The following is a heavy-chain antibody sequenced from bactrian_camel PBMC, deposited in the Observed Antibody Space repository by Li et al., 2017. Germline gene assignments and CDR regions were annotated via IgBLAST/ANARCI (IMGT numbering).Heavy chain of an antibody. J-gene: IGHJ4*01. CDR2: IQRDGTA. CDR1: GQIYSSDC. D-gene: IGHD2*01. Sequence: HVQLVESGGGSVQTGGSLRLSCVASGQIYSSDCMGWFRQGPGKQRDGVARIQRDGTAIYADSVKGRFTVTKDNAKNILYLQMDSLKPEDTAMYYCAARRSTYYNSLCDPNVEYWGQGTQVTVS. CDR3: AARRSTYYNSLCDPNVEY. V-gene: IGHV3S53*01.